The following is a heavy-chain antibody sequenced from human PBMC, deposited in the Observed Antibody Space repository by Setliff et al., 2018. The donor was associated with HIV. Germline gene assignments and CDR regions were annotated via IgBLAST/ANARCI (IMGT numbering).Heavy chain of an antibody. D-gene: IGHD5-12*01. CDR1: GASFTTHY. Sequence: SETLSLTCTVSGASFTTHYWSLIRQPPGKGLEWIGCISTSGSTNYNPSLKSRVTLSIDMSKNQFSLKMSSVTAADTAVYYCTRLAVGYADYWGQGTTVTVSS. CDR2: ISTSGST. V-gene: IGHV4-4*09. J-gene: IGHJ4*02. CDR3: TRLAVGYADY.